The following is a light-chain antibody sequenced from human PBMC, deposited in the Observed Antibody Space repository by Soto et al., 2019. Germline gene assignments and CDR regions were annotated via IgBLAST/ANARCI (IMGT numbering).Light chain of an antibody. CDR3: QQFGSSPWT. CDR2: GAS. CDR1: QSVSSSH. Sequence: ETVLTQSPGTLSLSPGERATLSCRASQSVSSSHLTWYQQKPGQAPRLLIYGASSRATGIPDRFSGSGSGTDFNLTISRLEPEDFALYYCQQFGSSPWTFGQGTKVEIK. J-gene: IGKJ1*01. V-gene: IGKV3-20*01.